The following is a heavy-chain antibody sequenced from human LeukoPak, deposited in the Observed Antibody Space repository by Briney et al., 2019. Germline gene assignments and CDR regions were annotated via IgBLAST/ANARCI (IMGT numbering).Heavy chain of an antibody. D-gene: IGHD6-19*01. J-gene: IGHJ6*02. CDR2: IYYSGST. V-gene: IGHV4-59*01. Sequence: PSETLSLTCTVSGGSISSYYWSWIRQPPGKGLEWLGYIYYSGSTNYNPSLKSRVTISVDTSKNQFSLKLSSVTAADTAVYYCARTGSGWYEYYGMDVWGQGTTVTVSS. CDR3: ARTGSGWYEYYGMDV. CDR1: GGSISSYY.